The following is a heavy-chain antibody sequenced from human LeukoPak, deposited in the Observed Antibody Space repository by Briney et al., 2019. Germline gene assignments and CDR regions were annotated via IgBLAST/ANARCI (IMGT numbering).Heavy chain of an antibody. CDR1: GFTFSSYG. D-gene: IGHD3-3*01. CDR2: ISYDGSNK. J-gene: IGHJ4*02. CDR3: AKYDFWSGYLTTNDLFDY. Sequence: PGGSLRLSCAASGFTFSSYGMHWVRQAPGKGLEWVAVISYDGSNKYYADSVKGRFTISRDNSKNTLYLQMNSLRAEDTAVYYCAKYDFWSGYLTTNDLFDYWGQGTLVTVSS. V-gene: IGHV3-30*18.